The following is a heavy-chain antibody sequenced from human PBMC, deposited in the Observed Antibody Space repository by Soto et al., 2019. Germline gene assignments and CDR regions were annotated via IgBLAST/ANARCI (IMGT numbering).Heavy chain of an antibody. J-gene: IGHJ6*02. D-gene: IGHD4-17*01. CDR2: IRSKANSYAT. Sequence: EVQLVESGGGLVQPGGSLKLSCAASGFTFSGSAMHWVRQASGKGLEWVGRIRSKANSYATAYAASVKGRFTISRDDSKNTAYLQMNSLKTEDTAVYYCTGEGSGDYARGYYYYGMDVWGQGTTVTVSS. CDR3: TGEGSGDYARGYYYYGMDV. V-gene: IGHV3-73*02. CDR1: GFTFSGSA.